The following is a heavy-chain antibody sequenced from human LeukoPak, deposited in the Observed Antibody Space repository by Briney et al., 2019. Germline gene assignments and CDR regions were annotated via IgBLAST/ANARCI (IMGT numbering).Heavy chain of an antibody. D-gene: IGHD6-13*01. CDR2: IHYSGRT. CDR1: GGSISSSSYY. J-gene: IGHJ4*02. CDR3: AQQQLGYFDY. Sequence: SETLSLTCTVSGGSISSSSYYWGWIRQPPGKGLEWIGSIHYSGRTYYNPSLKSRVTISVGTSKNQFSLKLSSVTAADTAVYYCAQQQLGYFDYWGQGTLVTVSS. V-gene: IGHV4-39*01.